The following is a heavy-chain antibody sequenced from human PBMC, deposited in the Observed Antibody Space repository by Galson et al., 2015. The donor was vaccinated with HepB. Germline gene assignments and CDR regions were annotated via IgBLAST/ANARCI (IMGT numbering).Heavy chain of an antibody. CDR3: VFLRGYDLKPLDY. CDR2: ISVYNGNT. D-gene: IGHD5-12*01. J-gene: IGHJ4*02. CDR1: GYTFTSYG. Sequence: SVKVSCKASGYTFTSYGISWVRQAPGQGLEWMGWISVYNGNTNYAQKYQGRVTMTTDTSTNTAYMALRSLRSDDTAVYYCVFLRGYDLKPLDYWGQGTLVTVSS. V-gene: IGHV1-18*01.